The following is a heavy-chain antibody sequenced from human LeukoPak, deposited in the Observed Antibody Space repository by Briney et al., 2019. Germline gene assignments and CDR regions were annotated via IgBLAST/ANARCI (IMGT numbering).Heavy chain of an antibody. V-gene: IGHV3-30*04. CDR1: GFTFSNYA. D-gene: IGHD5-12*01. Sequence: GGSLRLSCAASGFTFSNYAMLWVRQAPGKGLEWVAVISYGGSNKYYADSVKGQFTIYRDNSKNTLFLKMDSLRAEDAALYYCARRLATSYSYMDVWGKGTTVTVSS. J-gene: IGHJ6*03. CDR3: ARRLATSYSYMDV. CDR2: ISYGGSNK.